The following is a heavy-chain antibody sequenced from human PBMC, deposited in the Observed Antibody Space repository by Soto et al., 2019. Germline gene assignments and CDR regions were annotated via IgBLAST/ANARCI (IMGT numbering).Heavy chain of an antibody. CDR3: ARDKSRLHFYDSSGYYGNWFHP. CDR2: IYYGGST. J-gene: IGHJ5*02. D-gene: IGHD3-22*01. CDR1: GCSVRTGSYY. Sequence: SETLTLTCTVSGCSVRTGSYYWSWIRQPPGKGLEWIGYIYYGGSTNYNPSLKSRVTISVDMSKNQFSLKLSSVTAADTAVYYCARDKSRLHFYDSSGYYGNWFHPWGQGTLVTVSS. V-gene: IGHV4-61*01.